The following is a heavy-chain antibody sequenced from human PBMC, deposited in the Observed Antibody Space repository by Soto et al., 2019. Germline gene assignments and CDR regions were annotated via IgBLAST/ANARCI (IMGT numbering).Heavy chain of an antibody. J-gene: IGHJ6*02. CDR1: GGSISSSSYY. V-gene: IGHV4-39*01. D-gene: IGHD3-3*01. Sequence: PSETLSLTCTVSGGSISSSSYYWGWIRQPPGKGLEWIGSIYYSGSTYYNPSLKSRVTISVDTSKNQFSLKLSSVTAADTAVYYCARHPLPTYDFWSGYYSQRYYYGMDVWGQGTTVTVSS. CDR3: ARHPLPTYDFWSGYYSQRYYYGMDV. CDR2: IYYSGST.